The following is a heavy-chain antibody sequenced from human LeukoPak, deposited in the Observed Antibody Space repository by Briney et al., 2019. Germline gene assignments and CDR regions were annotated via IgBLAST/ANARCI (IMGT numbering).Heavy chain of an antibody. Sequence: ASVKVSCKASGYSFSTYGISWVRQAPGQGLEWMGWINTYNGNTIYTHQLQGRLTMTTDTSTSTVYMDLRNLISDDTALYYCARDREGPTTPDYWGQGTLVTVSS. CDR2: INTYNGNT. J-gene: IGHJ4*02. CDR3: ARDREGPTTPDY. V-gene: IGHV1-18*01. CDR1: GYSFSTYG. D-gene: IGHD4-11*01.